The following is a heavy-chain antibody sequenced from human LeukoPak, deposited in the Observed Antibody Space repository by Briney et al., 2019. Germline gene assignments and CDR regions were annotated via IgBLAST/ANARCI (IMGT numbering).Heavy chain of an antibody. Sequence: ASVKVSCKASGYTFTGYYMHWVREAPGQGLEWMGWINPNSGGTNYAQKFQGRVTMTRDTSISTAYMELSRLRSDDTAVYYCARGEVAAAGRSYYYYMDVWGKGTTVTVSS. CDR3: ARGEVAAAGRSYYYYMDV. CDR1: GYTFTGYY. CDR2: INPNSGGT. V-gene: IGHV1-2*02. D-gene: IGHD6-13*01. J-gene: IGHJ6*03.